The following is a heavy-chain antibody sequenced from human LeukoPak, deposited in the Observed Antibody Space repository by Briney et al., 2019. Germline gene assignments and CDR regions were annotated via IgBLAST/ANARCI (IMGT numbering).Heavy chain of an antibody. CDR1: GLSFSSYS. Sequence: GGSLRLSCTASGLSFSSYSMNWVRQAPGKGLEWVAYIAYTGTIHYADSVRGRFAISRDNAKSSLFLQLNSLRAEDTAVYYCARDPHSLDYWGQGTLVTVSS. J-gene: IGHJ4*02. V-gene: IGHV3-48*01. CDR2: IAYTGTI. CDR3: ARDPHSLDY.